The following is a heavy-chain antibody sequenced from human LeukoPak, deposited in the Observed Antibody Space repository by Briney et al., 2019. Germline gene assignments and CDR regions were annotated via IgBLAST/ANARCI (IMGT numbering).Heavy chain of an antibody. Sequence: GASVKVSCKASVGTFSSYAISWVRQAPGQGLEWMGRIIPIFGIANYAQKFQGRVTITADKSTSTAYMELSSLRSEDTAVYYCATHYYDSSGYYYPWDYWGQGTLVTVSS. CDR3: ATHYYDSSGYYYPWDY. D-gene: IGHD3-22*01. V-gene: IGHV1-69*04. J-gene: IGHJ4*02. CDR2: IIPIFGIA. CDR1: VGTFSSYA.